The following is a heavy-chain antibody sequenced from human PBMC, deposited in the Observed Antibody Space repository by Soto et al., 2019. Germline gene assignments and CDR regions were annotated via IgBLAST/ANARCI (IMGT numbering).Heavy chain of an antibody. Sequence: EVQLLESGGGLVQPGGSLRGSCGASGFTFSDSAMTWFRQTPGKGLEWVASISISGDATYYADSVKGRFTISRATSKNTPYLQMNNRRAEDTSIYSCARKGGSGSSYFFFDSWGQGTLVTVSS. V-gene: IGHV3-23*01. D-gene: IGHD3-10*01. J-gene: IGHJ4*02. CDR2: ISISGDAT. CDR3: ARKGGSGSSYFFFDS. CDR1: GFTFSDSA.